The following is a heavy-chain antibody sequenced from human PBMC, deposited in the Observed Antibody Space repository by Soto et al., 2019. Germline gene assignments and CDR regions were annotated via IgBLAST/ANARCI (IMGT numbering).Heavy chain of an antibody. V-gene: IGHV4-31*03. CDR2: FYSSGSI. Sequence: PSETVSLTCFVSGYSITAGGYYWSWIRHHPGKGLEWIGSFYSSGSIIYNPSLRSRVSISGDTSSNQFSMSLTSVTAADTARYYCARMYSSGSGWFHPWGQGT. CDR1: GYSITAGGYY. D-gene: IGHD6-19*01. J-gene: IGHJ5*02. CDR3: ARMYSSGSGWFHP.